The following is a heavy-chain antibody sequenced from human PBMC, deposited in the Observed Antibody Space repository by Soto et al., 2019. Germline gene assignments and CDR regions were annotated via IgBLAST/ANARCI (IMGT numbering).Heavy chain of an antibody. CDR1: GFTFSSYA. D-gene: IGHD3-10*01. V-gene: IGHV3-64D*06. Sequence: EGSLRLSCSASGFTFSSYAMHWVRQAPGKGLEYVSAISSNGGSTYYADSVKGRFTISRDNSKNTLYLQMSSLRAEDTAVYYCVKYYYGSGSYYTPTLFDYWGQGTLVTVSS. CDR2: ISSNGGST. J-gene: IGHJ4*02. CDR3: VKYYYGSGSYYTPTLFDY.